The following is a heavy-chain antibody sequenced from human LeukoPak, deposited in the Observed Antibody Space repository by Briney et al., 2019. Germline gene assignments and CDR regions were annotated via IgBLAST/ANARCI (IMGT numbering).Heavy chain of an antibody. Sequence: PGRSPRLSCAASGFIFSNYAMHCVRQAPGKGLEWVALISSDGSKTYHADSVKGRFGISRDNSKNTLYLQLNSLRAEDTSVYYCARDSTYWYDSGSSGPHYFDYWGQGTLVTVSS. J-gene: IGHJ4*02. CDR1: GFIFSNYA. CDR3: ARDSTYWYDSGSSGPHYFDY. CDR2: ISSDGSKT. V-gene: IGHV3-30*01. D-gene: IGHD3-10*01.